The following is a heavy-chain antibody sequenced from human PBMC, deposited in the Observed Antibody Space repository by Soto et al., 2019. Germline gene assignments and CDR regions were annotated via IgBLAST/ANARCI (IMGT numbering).Heavy chain of an antibody. D-gene: IGHD6-19*01. V-gene: IGHV1-69*02. Sequence: QGLLVQSGAEVRKPGSSVNVSCKAPGGTLSTYTLTWLRQAPGQGPEWMGRIIPALDIEEYAQQFQGRVTITAVTSTSTAYMELHSLRSDDTAVYYCAAVAGTSAFVGYFEYWGQGTLVTVAS. CDR1: GGTLSTYT. CDR2: IIPALDIE. CDR3: AAVAGTSAFVGYFEY. J-gene: IGHJ4*02.